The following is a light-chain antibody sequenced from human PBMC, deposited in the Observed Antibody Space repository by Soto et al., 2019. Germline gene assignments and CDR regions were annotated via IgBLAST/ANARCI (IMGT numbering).Light chain of an antibody. CDR3: SSNAGSNNRYV. Sequence: QSALTQPPSASGSPGQSVTISCTGTSSDVGGYNFVSWYQQHPGKAPKLMIYEVSKRPSWVPDRFSGSKSGNTASLTVSGLQTEDEAAYYCSSNAGSNNRYVFGTGTQLTVL. J-gene: IGLJ1*01. CDR1: SSDVGGYNF. CDR2: EVS. V-gene: IGLV2-8*01.